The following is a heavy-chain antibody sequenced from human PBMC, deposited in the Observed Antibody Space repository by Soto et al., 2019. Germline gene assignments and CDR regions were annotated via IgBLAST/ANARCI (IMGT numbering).Heavy chain of an antibody. J-gene: IGHJ4*02. CDR3: ASRKSSHYFAY. D-gene: IGHD3-10*01. CDR2: IYYSGST. V-gene: IGHV4-30-4*08. Sequence: SETMCVTWAVSGGSIGSGGYSWRWIRQPPGKGLEWIGYIYYSGSTYYNPSLKSRVTISVDTSKNQFSLKLSSVTAADTAVYYCASRKSSHYFAYWGQGTLVTVSS. CDR1: GGSIGSGGYS.